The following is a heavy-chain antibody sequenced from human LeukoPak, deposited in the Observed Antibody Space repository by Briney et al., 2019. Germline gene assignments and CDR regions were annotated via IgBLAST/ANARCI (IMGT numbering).Heavy chain of an antibody. CDR1: GGSISSCY. J-gene: IGHJ4*02. Sequence: PSETLSLTCTVSGGSISSCYWSWIRQPPGKGLEWIGYIYYSGSTNYNPSLKSRVTISVDTSKNQFSLKLSSVTAADTAVYYCARGGGYNEVSSYFDYWGQGTLVTVSS. D-gene: IGHD5-24*01. CDR2: IYYSGST. CDR3: ARGGGYNEVSSYFDY. V-gene: IGHV4-59*01.